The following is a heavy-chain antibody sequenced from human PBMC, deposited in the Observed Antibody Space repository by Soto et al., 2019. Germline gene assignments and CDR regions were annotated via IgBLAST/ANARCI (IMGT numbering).Heavy chain of an antibody. CDR2: ISYDGSNK. CDR1: GFTFSSYG. CDR3: AKDRGLRYYGRDV. D-gene: IGHD4-17*01. Sequence: QVQLVESGGGVVQPGRSLRLSCAASGFTFSSYGMHWVRQAPGKGLEWVAVISYDGSNKYYADSVKGRFTISRDNSKNTLYLQMNSLRAEDTAVYYCAKDRGLRYYGRDVWGQGTTVTVSS. J-gene: IGHJ6*02. V-gene: IGHV3-30*18.